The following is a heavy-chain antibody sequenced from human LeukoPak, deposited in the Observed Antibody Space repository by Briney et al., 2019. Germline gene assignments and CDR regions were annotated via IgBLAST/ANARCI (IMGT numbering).Heavy chain of an antibody. J-gene: IGHJ6*03. D-gene: IGHD1-1*01. CDR1: GGTFSSYA. CDR3: ARDGNAHSHYYYYMDV. Sequence: SVKVSCKASGGTFSSYAISWVRQAPGQGLEWMGRIIPIFGTANYAQKFQGGVTITADKSTSTAYMELSSLRSEDTAVYYCARDGNAHSHYYYYMDVWGKGTTVTVSS. CDR2: IIPIFGTA. V-gene: IGHV1-69*06.